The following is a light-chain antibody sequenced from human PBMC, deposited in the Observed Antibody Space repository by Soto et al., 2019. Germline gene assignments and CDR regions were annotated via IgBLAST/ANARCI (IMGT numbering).Light chain of an antibody. V-gene: IGKV4-1*01. J-gene: IGKJ4*01. CDR3: QQYYTPSLLT. CDR1: QSVLYSSNNKNY. Sequence: DIVMTQSPDSLAVSLDERATINCKSSQSVLYSSNNKNYMAWYQQKPGQPPKLLIYWASTRESGVPDRFSGGGSGTDFTLTISGLQAEDVAVYYCQQYYTPSLLTFGGGTKVEIK. CDR2: WAS.